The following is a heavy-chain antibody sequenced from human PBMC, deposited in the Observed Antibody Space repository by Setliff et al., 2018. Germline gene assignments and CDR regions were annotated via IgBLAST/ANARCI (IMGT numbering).Heavy chain of an antibody. J-gene: IGHJ6*03. V-gene: IGHV4-4*07. D-gene: IGHD6-25*01. CDR2: IYTSWST. CDR1: GGSVNSHY. Sequence: SETLSLTCTVSGGSVNSHYWSWIRQPAGEGLEWIGQIYTSWSTNYNPSLQSRVSISLDTSKNQFSLKLSSVTAADTAVYYCARLSGFQYIDVWGKGTTVTVSS. CDR3: ARLSGFQYIDV.